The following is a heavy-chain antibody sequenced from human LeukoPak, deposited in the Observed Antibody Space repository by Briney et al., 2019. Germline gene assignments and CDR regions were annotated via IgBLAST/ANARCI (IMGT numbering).Heavy chain of an antibody. CDR2: ISYDGSNK. CDR3: ARGLKGIDY. Sequence: LEWVAVISYDGSNKYYADSVKGRFTISRDNSKNTLYLQMNSLRAEDTAVYYCARGLKGIDYWGQGTLVTVSS. J-gene: IGHJ4*02. V-gene: IGHV3-30-3*01. D-gene: IGHD3-10*01.